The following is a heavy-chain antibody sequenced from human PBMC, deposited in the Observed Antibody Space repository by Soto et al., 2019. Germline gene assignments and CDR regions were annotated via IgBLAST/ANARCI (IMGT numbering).Heavy chain of an antibody. CDR1: GFTVSSKY. V-gene: IGHV3-66*01. CDR2: IQSGGPT. Sequence: GGSLRLSCAASGFTVSSKYMSWVRQAPGKGLEWVSLIQSGGPTYYADSVKGRFTISRDTSENALHLQMDSLRAEDTAVYYCARDDVLCDGGRCYGVALDVWGKGTTVSVCS. J-gene: IGHJ6*04. D-gene: IGHD2-21*01. CDR3: ARDDVLCDGGRCYGVALDV.